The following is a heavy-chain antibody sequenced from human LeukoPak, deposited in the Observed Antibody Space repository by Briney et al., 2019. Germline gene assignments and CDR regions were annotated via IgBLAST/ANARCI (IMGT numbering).Heavy chain of an antibody. J-gene: IGHJ4*02. CDR3: ARGGYSFDY. CDR2: LHADGIER. D-gene: IGHD5-12*01. Sequence: GGSLRLSCAASGFTLSGYWMSWVGQAPGKGLEWVARLHADGIERYYVDPVKGRFTISRDNAKNSLHLQMYSLRLDDTAVYYCARGGYSFDYLGQGTLVTVSS. CDR1: GFTLSGYW. V-gene: IGHV3-7*01.